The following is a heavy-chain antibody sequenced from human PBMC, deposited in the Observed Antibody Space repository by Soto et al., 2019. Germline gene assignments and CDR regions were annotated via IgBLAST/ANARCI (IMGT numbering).Heavy chain of an antibody. CDR3: ARNYCISTSCYGNSWFDP. D-gene: IGHD2-2*01. CDR2: IYYSGST. J-gene: IGHJ5*02. V-gene: IGHV4-30-4*01. CDR1: GGSISSGDYY. Sequence: SETLSLTCTVSGGSISSGDYYWSWIRQPPGKGLEWIGYIYYSGSTYYNPSLKSRVTISVDTSKNQFSLKLSSVTAADTAVYYCARNYCISTSCYGNSWFDPWGQGTLVTVSS.